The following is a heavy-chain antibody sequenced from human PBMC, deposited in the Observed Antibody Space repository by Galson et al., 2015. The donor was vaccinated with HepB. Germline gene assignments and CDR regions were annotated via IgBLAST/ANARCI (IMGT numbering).Heavy chain of an antibody. CDR2: ISYDGSNK. V-gene: IGHV3-30*04. CDR3: ARDRGYSGYDFDY. Sequence: SLRLSCAASGFTFSSYAMHWVRQAPGKGLEWVAVISYDGSNKYYADSVKGRFTISRDNSKNTLYLQMNSLRAEDTAVYYCARDRGYSGYDFDYWGQGTLVTVSS. D-gene: IGHD5-12*01. CDR1: GFTFSSYA. J-gene: IGHJ4*02.